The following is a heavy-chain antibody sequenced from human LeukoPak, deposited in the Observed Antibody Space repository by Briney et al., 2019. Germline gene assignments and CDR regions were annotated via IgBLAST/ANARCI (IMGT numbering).Heavy chain of an antibody. CDR1: GYTFTAYY. V-gene: IGHV1-2*06. Sequence: ASVKVSCKASGYTFTAYYIHWVRQAPGKGVEWMGRINPNSGGTNYTQKFQGRVTMTRDTSISAVYMELNRLRSDDTAVYYCARDGRDGYNLVHYWGQGTLVTVSS. D-gene: IGHD5-24*01. J-gene: IGHJ4*02. CDR3: ARDGRDGYNLVHY. CDR2: INPNSGGT.